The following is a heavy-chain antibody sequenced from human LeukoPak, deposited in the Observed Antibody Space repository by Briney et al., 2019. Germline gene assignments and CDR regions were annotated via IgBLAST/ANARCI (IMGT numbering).Heavy chain of an antibody. V-gene: IGHV3-33*01. CDR1: GFTFSSYG. J-gene: IGHJ3*02. CDR3: AREQYGSDDALDI. Sequence: GGSLRLSCAASGFTFSSYGMHWVRQAPGERLEWVAVIWYDGSNKYYADSVRGRFTVSRDNSKNTLDLQMSSLRAEDTAVYYCAREQYGSDDALDIWGQGTLVTVSS. D-gene: IGHD3-10*01. CDR2: IWYDGSNK.